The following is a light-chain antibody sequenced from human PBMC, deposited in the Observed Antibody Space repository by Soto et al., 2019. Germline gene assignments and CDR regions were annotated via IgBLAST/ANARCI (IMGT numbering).Light chain of an antibody. V-gene: IGKV3-11*01. CDR1: QSVSKY. CDR2: EAS. Sequence: EIGMTQSPATLSVSPGENAILSCRASQSVSKYLAWYQPRPGQAPRLLIYEASYRATGIPARFSGGGSGTNFTLSMSCLEPEDFAVYYCQQRSDWLTSAGATKV. J-gene: IGKJ4*01. CDR3: QQRSDWLT.